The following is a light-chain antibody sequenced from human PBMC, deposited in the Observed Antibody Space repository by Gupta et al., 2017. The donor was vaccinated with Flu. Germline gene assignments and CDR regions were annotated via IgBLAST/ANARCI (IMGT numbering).Light chain of an antibody. Sequence: ETQITQSPSSLSASVGDRVTITCRISRNIANFLNWYQHHPGKAPRLLIYDASTLESGVPSRLTGGGSWADFTLTITSLQPEDSATYYCQQSYDAPWTFGQGTKVEVK. CDR2: DAS. J-gene: IGKJ1*01. CDR1: RNIANF. V-gene: IGKV1-39*01. CDR3: QQSYDAPWT.